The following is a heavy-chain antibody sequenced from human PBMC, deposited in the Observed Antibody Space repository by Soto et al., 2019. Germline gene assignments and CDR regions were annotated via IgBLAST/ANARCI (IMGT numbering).Heavy chain of an antibody. J-gene: IGHJ4*02. D-gene: IGHD6-19*01. CDR2: ITSDTNTI. CDR1: GFPFSIYS. Sequence: EVQLVESGGGLVQPGGSLRLSCAASGFPFSIYSMNWVRQAPGKGLEWSSYITSDTNTIKYADSVKGRFTISRDNAKNLVYLQMNSLRYEDTAVYFCASSVEGHFDYWGQGTVVTVSS. V-gene: IGHV3-48*02. CDR3: ASSVEGHFDY.